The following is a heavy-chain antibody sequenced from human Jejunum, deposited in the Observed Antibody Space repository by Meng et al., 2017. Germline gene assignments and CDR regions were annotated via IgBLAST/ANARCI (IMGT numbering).Heavy chain of an antibody. J-gene: IGHJ4*02. CDR1: GVSVGNFF. CDR2: IFNGGTS. CDR3: ARHVRDASGSSFDY. D-gene: IGHD3-10*01. V-gene: IGHV4-59*02. Sequence: SETLSLTCTVSGVSVGNFFWSWIRQTPGKGLEWIGSIFNGGTSDYNAALKSRVTMSDDTSKNQLSLKVTAVTAADTAVYYCARHVRDASGSSFDYWGQGTLVTVSS.